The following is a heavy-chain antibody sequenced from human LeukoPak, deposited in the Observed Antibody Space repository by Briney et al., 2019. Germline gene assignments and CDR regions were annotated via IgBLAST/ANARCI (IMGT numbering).Heavy chain of an antibody. CDR1: GFTFDDYA. CDR2: INWNSGSI. V-gene: IGHV3-9*03. D-gene: IGHD6-6*01. J-gene: IGHJ6*03. CDR3: AKGGVAARGAYYYYYMDV. Sequence: PGGSLRLSCAASGFTFDDYAMHWVRQAPGKGLEWVSGINWNSGSIGYADSVKGRFTISRDNAKNSLYLQMNSLRAEDMALYYCAKGGVAARGAYYYYYMDVWGKGTTVTVSS.